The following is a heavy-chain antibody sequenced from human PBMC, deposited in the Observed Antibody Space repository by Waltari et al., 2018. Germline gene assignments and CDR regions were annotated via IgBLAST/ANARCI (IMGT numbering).Heavy chain of an antibody. CDR3: ARGDGSLYYDFWSGNRRSAYFDY. Sequence: QVQLQESGPGLVKPSETLSLTCAVSGYSISSGYYWGWIRQPPGKGLGWIGSIYHSGSTYYNPSLKSRVTISVDTSKNQFSLKLSSVTAADTAVYYCARGDGSLYYDFWSGNRRSAYFDYWGQGTLVTVSS. D-gene: IGHD3-3*01. J-gene: IGHJ4*02. CDR1: GYSISSGYY. CDR2: IYHSGST. V-gene: IGHV4-38-2*01.